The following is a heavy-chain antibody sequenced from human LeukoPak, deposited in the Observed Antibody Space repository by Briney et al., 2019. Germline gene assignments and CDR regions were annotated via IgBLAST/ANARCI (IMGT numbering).Heavy chain of an antibody. J-gene: IGHJ4*02. CDR3: ARHVTCPCSSACTFDY. CDR2: IYYSGST. Sequence: SETLSLTCTVSGGSISTISYYWGWIRQPPGKGLEWIASIYYSGSTFYSPSLKSRVTISVDTSKNQFSLKLNSVTAADTAVYYCARHVTCPCSSACTFDYWGQGTLVTVSS. CDR1: GGSISTISYY. D-gene: IGHD6-19*01. V-gene: IGHV4-39*01.